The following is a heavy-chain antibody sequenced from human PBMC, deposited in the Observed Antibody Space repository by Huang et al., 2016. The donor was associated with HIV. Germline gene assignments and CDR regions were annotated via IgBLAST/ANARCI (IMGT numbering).Heavy chain of an antibody. D-gene: IGHD6-13*01. Sequence: QVRLVESGGGVVQPGASLTLSCSASGFPFSAYGMDWVRQAPGKGLEWVSFISYDGNNDYLRGSVKGRFTISIDKSNNTLYLRMNSLRPEDTAVYYCVKERGSSRARSSFDFWGQGTSVIVSS. CDR3: VKERGSSRARSSFDF. CDR2: ISYDGNND. CDR1: GFPFSAYG. J-gene: IGHJ3*01. V-gene: IGHV3-30*02.